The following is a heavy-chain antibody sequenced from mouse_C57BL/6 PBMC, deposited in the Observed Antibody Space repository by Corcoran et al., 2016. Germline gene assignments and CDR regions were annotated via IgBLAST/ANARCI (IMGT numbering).Heavy chain of an antibody. CDR2: IYPGGGHT. CDR1: GYTFTNYW. Sequence: QVQLQQSGAELVRPGTSEKMSCKASGYTFTNYWIGWAKQRPGHGLEWIGDIYPGGGHTNYNEKFKGKATLTADKSSSTAYMQFSSLTSEDSAIYYCARLLFGDGSYFDYVGQGTTLAVSS. J-gene: IGHJ2*01. CDR3: ARLLFGDGSYFDY. V-gene: IGHV1-63*01. D-gene: IGHD2-3*01.